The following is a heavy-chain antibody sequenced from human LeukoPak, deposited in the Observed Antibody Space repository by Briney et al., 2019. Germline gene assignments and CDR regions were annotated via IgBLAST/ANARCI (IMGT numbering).Heavy chain of an antibody. CDR3: VRLRSPVAYYYYMDV. V-gene: IGHV3-33*01. CDR1: GFTFSNYG. Sequence: GRSLRLSCAASGFTFSNYGIHWVRQAPGKGLEWVAIIWSDGSNKYYADSVKGRFTISRDNAKNSLYLQMNSLRAADTALYHCVRLRSPVAYYYYMDVWGKGTTVTVSS. CDR2: IWSDGSNK. J-gene: IGHJ6*03.